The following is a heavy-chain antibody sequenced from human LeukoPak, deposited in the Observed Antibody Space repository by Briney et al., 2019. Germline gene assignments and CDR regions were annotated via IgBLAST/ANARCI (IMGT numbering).Heavy chain of an antibody. V-gene: IGHV1-69*01. CDR2: IIPIFGTA. CDR1: GGTFSSYA. CDR3: VAYYDFWSGYFSYHYFDY. D-gene: IGHD3-3*01. J-gene: IGHJ4*02. Sequence: SVKVSCKASGGTFSSYAISWVRQAPGQGLEWMGGIIPIFGTANYAQKFQGRVTITADESTSTAYMELSSLRSEDTAVYYCVAYYDFWSGYFSYHYFDYWGQGALVTVSS.